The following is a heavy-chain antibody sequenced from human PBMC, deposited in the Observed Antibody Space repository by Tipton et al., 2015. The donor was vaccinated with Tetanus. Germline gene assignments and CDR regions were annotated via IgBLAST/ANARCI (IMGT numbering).Heavy chain of an antibody. Sequence: QLVQSGGGLVKPGGSLRLSCAASGFTFSTYTINWVRQAPGKGLEWVSSISSTSYYLYYADSVKGRFTISRDHAKNTVYLQMNSLRAEDTAVYFCARRSLTNYGLDVWGQGTPVTVSS. CDR2: ISSTSYYL. CDR3: ARRSLTNYGLDV. CDR1: GFTFSTYT. D-gene: IGHD1-1*01. J-gene: IGHJ6*02. V-gene: IGHV3-21*01.